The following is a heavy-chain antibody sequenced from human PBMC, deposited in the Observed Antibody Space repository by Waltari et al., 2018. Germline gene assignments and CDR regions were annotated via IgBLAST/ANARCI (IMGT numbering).Heavy chain of an antibody. CDR3: ARSSGYYSFSY. CDR2: IFHSGRT. V-gene: IGHV4-38-2*01. D-gene: IGHD3-22*01. Sequence: VQMQESGTGLLKPSATLSLTCPVSGYSTRRGYFWGWIRQPPGKGLEWCGSIFHSGRTYYNPSLKSRVTLTVNTSKNQISLKLSAVTAADTAVYYCARSSGYYSFSYWGQGTLVTVSS. J-gene: IGHJ4*02. CDR1: GYSTRRGYF.